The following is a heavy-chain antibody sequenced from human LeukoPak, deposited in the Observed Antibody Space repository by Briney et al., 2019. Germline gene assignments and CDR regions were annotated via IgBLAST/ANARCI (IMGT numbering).Heavy chain of an antibody. CDR1: GFTFSSYG. CDR2: ISYDGSNK. V-gene: IGHV3-30*03. D-gene: IGHD5-18*01. J-gene: IGHJ4*02. Sequence: GGSLRLSCAASGFTFSSYGMHWVRQAPGKGLEWVAVISYDGSNKYYADSVKGRFTISRDNSKNTLYLQMNSLRAEDTAVYYCAVRGYSYGHLVNWGQGTLVTVSS. CDR3: AVRGYSYGHLVN.